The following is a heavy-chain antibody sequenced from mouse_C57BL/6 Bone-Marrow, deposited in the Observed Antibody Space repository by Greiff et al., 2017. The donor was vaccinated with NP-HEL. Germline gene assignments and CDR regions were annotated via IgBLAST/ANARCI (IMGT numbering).Heavy chain of an antibody. CDR2: IDPENGDT. Sequence: VHVKQSGAELVRPGASVKLSCTASGFNIKDDYMHWVKQRPEQGLEWIGWIDPENGDTKYASKFQGKATITADTSSNTAYLQLSSLTSEDTAVYYCTFITTVVATRWYFDVWGTGTTVTVSS. CDR1: GFNIKDDY. V-gene: IGHV14-4*01. J-gene: IGHJ1*03. D-gene: IGHD1-1*01. CDR3: TFITTVVATRWYFDV.